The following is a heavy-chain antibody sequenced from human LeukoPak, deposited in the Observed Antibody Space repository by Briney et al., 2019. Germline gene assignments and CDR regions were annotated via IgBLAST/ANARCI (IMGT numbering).Heavy chain of an antibody. CDR3: ARVGNHYGSGSYYIAY. Sequence: ASVKVSCKASGYTFTSYDINWVRQATGQGLEWMGWMNPNSGNTAYAQNLQGRVTMTRNTSISTAYMELSSLRSEDTAVYYCARVGNHYGSGSYYIAYWGQGTLVTVSS. CDR2: MNPNSGNT. D-gene: IGHD3-10*01. J-gene: IGHJ4*02. V-gene: IGHV1-8*01. CDR1: GYTFTSYD.